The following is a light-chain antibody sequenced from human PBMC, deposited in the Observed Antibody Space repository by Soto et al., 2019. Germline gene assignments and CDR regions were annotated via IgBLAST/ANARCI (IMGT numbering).Light chain of an antibody. Sequence: EIVLTQSPGTLSLSPGERATLSCRASQSVSSSYLAWYQQKPGQAPRLLIYGASSRATGIPDRFSGSGSGPDFTLTISRLEPEDFAVYYCQQYGSSPGTFGQGNKVEIK. J-gene: IGKJ1*01. CDR2: GAS. V-gene: IGKV3-20*01. CDR3: QQYGSSPGT. CDR1: QSVSSSY.